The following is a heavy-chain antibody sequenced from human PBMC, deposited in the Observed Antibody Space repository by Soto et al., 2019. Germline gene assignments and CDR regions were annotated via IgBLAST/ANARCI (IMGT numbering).Heavy chain of an antibody. Sequence: SETLSLTCTVSGGSLTSYYWSWIRQPPGKGLEWIGSIYYSGSTYYNPSLKSRVTISVDTSKNQFSLKLSSVTAADTAVYYCARHARPYYYDSSGYYAWGYFDYWGQGTLVTVSS. CDR2: IYYSGST. CDR1: GGSLTSYY. V-gene: IGHV4-59*05. D-gene: IGHD3-22*01. CDR3: ARHARPYYYDSSGYYAWGYFDY. J-gene: IGHJ4*02.